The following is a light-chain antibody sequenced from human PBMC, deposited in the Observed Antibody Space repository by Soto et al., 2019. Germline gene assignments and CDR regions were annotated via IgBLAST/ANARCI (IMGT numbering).Light chain of an antibody. CDR2: EVS. Sequence: SGLTQPASVSGSPGRSITRSCTGTSSDVGGYNFVSWFQQHPGKAPKLMIYEVSNRPSGVSNRFSGSKSGNTASLTISGLQAEDEADYYCTSYTKSSPLVFGTGTKVTVL. J-gene: IGLJ1*01. CDR3: TSYTKSSPLV. CDR1: SSDVGGYNF. V-gene: IGLV2-14*01.